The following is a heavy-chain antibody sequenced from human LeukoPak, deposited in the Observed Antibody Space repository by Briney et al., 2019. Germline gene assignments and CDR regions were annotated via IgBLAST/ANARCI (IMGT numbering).Heavy chain of an antibody. V-gene: IGHV3-21*01. Sequence: GGSLRLSCAASGFTFSSYSMNWVRQAPGKGLEWVSSISSSSSYIYYADSVKGRFTISRDNAKNSLYLQMNSLRAEDTAVYYCAREVATITLAFFRAPFDYWGQGTLVTVSS. J-gene: IGHJ4*02. CDR3: AREVATITLAFFRAPFDY. CDR2: ISSSSSYI. CDR1: GFTFSSYS. D-gene: IGHD5-24*01.